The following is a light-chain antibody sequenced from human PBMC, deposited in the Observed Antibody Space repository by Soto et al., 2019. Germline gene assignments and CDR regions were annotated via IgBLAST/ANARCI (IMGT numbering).Light chain of an antibody. V-gene: IGLV1-44*01. CDR3: STWDDSLNGVV. CDR2: SNN. Sequence: QSVLTQPPSASGTPEQRVTISCSGSSSNIGSNIVNWYQQLPGTAPKLLIYSNNQRPSGVPDRFSGSKSGTSASLAISGLQSEDEADYYCSTWDDSLNGVVFGGGTKLTVL. J-gene: IGLJ2*01. CDR1: SSNIGSNI.